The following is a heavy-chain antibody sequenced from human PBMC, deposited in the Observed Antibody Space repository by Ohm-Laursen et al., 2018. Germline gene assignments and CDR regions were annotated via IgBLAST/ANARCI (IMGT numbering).Heavy chain of an antibody. V-gene: IGHV4-4*07. J-gene: IGHJ4*02. CDR1: GTSISNYC. Sequence: SDTLSLTCPVSGTSISNYCWSWIRQPAGKGLEWIGRIYTSGSTTYNPSLKSRVTMSLDTSKNQFSLKLSSVTAADTAVYYCARLYYDNSGYRLDSWGQGTLVTVSS. CDR2: IYTSGST. CDR3: ARLYYDNSGYRLDS. D-gene: IGHD3-22*01.